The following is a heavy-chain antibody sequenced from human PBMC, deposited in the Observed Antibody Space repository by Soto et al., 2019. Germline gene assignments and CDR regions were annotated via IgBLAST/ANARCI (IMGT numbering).Heavy chain of an antibody. CDR1: GGSISSGDYY. CDR2: IYYSGST. Sequence: QVQLQESGPGLVKPSQTLSLTCTVSGGSISSGDYYWSWIRQPPGTGLECIGYIYYSGSTYYNPSLKSRVTISVDTSKNPFPLKQSSVTAADTAVYYCARDRTRVGFGELFPPFDPWGQGTLVTVSS. CDR3: ARDRTRVGFGELFPPFDP. V-gene: IGHV4-30-4*01. D-gene: IGHD3-10*01. J-gene: IGHJ5*02.